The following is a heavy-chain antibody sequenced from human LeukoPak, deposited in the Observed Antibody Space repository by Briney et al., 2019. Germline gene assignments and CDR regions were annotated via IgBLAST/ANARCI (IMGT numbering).Heavy chain of an antibody. J-gene: IGHJ4*02. V-gene: IGHV1-2*02. CDR1: GYTFTVYY. CDR2: INPNSGAT. CDR3: ARGLGVAGQKAFDY. D-gene: IGHD6-13*01. Sequence: ASVTVSCKASGYTFTVYYMHWVRQAPGQGLEWMGCINPNSGATKYAQKFEGRVTMTRDTSISTAYMELSRLRSDDTAVYYCARGLGVAGQKAFDYWGQGDLVTVSS.